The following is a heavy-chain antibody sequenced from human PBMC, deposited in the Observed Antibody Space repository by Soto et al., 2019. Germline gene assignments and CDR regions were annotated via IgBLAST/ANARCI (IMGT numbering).Heavy chain of an antibody. D-gene: IGHD3-3*01. CDR3: ARRLGVAPVAFDI. V-gene: IGHV5-51*01. CDR2: IYPGDSDT. J-gene: IGHJ3*02. Sequence: GESLKISCNGSGYSFTIYWIGWVLQMPGKGLEWMGIIYPGDSDTRYSPSFQGQVTISADKSISTAYLQWSSLKASDTAMYYCARRLGVAPVAFDIWGQGTMVTVSS. CDR1: GYSFTIYW.